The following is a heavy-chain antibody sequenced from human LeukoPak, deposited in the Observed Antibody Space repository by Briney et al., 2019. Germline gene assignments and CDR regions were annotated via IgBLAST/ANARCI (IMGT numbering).Heavy chain of an antibody. CDR2: ISSSSSYI. CDR3: AREHIVVVTASRYFDL. D-gene: IGHD2-21*02. V-gene: IGHV3-21*01. CDR1: GFTFSSYS. J-gene: IGHJ2*01. Sequence: GGSLRLSCAASGFTFSSYSMNWVRQAPGKGLEWVSSISSSSSYIYYADSVKGRFTISRDNAKNSLYLQMNSLRAEDTAVYYCAREHIVVVTASRYFDLWGRGTLVTVSS.